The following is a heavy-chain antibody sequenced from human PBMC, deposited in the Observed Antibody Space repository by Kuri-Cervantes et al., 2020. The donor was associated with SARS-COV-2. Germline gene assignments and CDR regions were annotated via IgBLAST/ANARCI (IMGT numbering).Heavy chain of an antibody. Sequence: GESLKISCEASGFTFTSFAMHWVRQAPGKGLEWVSVIWYDGSNKYYADSVKGRFTISRDNSRTTLYLQMGSLRAEDTAVYYRARDPTHIASAGTGDYWGQGTLVTVSS. CDR2: IWYDGSNK. V-gene: IGHV3-33*01. CDR3: ARDPTHIASAGTGDY. D-gene: IGHD6-13*01. J-gene: IGHJ4*02. CDR1: GFTFTSFA.